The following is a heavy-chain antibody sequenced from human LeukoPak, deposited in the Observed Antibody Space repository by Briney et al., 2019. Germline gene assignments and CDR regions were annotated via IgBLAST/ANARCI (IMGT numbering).Heavy chain of an antibody. CDR2: ISSSSSYI. CDR1: GFTFSSYS. CDR3: ARGGTAARPRYYYYMDV. J-gene: IGHJ6*03. D-gene: IGHD6-6*01. Sequence: GGSLRLSCAASGFTFSSYSMNWVRQAPGKGLEWVSSISSSSSYIYYADSVKGRFTISRDNAKNSLYLQMNSLRAEDTAVYYCARGGTAARPRYYYYMDVWGKGTTVTVSS. V-gene: IGHV3-21*01.